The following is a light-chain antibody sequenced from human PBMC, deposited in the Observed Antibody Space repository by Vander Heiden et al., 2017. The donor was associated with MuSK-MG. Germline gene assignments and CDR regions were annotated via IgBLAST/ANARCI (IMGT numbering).Light chain of an antibody. CDR1: SSDVGGYNY. J-gene: IGLJ2*01. V-gene: IGLV2-14*01. CDR3: SSYTTSSTRDVV. CDR2: DVS. Sequence: QSALTQPASVSGSPGQSITISCPGTSSDVGGYNYVSWYQQHPAKAPNLMLYDVSIRPSGVSPRFSGSKSGTTASLTISGLQAEDEADYYCSSYTTSSTRDVVFGGGTKLTVL.